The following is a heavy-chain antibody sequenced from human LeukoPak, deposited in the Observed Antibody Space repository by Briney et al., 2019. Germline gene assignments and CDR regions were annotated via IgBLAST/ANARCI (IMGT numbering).Heavy chain of an antibody. CDR1: GGSISSYY. Sequence: SGTLSLTCTVSGGSISSYYWSWIRQPPGKGLEWIGEINHSGSTNYNPSLKSRVTISVDTSKNQFSLKLSSVTAADTAVYYCARGMTTVVTSTLYYYYYYMDVWGKGTTVTVSS. J-gene: IGHJ6*03. D-gene: IGHD4-23*01. CDR2: INHSGST. V-gene: IGHV4-34*01. CDR3: ARGMTTVVTSTLYYYYYYMDV.